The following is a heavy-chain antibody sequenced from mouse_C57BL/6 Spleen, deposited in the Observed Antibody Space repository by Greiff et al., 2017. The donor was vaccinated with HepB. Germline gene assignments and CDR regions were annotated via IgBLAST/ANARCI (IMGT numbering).Heavy chain of an antibody. D-gene: IGHD2-2*01. V-gene: IGHV5-9*01. CDR2: ISGGGGNT. Sequence: EVKVVESGGGLVKPGGSLKLSCAASGFTFSSYTMSWVRQTPEKRLEWVATISGGGGNTYYPDSVKGRFTISRDNAKNTLYLQMSSLRSEDTALYYCARWLPYAMDYWGQGTSVTVSS. CDR3: ARWLPYAMDY. J-gene: IGHJ4*01. CDR1: GFTFSSYT.